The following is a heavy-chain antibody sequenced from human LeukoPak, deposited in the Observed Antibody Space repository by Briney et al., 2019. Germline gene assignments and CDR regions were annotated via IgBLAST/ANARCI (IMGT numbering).Heavy chain of an antibody. CDR2: ISISGSTI. V-gene: IGHV3-11*01. Sequence: PGGSLRLSCAASGFSFSDYYMSWIRQAPGKGLEWVSYISISGSTIYYADSVKGRFTISRDNAKNSLFLQMSSLRAEDTAVYYCARDYYGSGTIMIDYWGQGTLVTVSS. CDR1: GFSFSDYY. J-gene: IGHJ4*02. D-gene: IGHD3-10*01. CDR3: ARDYYGSGTIMIDY.